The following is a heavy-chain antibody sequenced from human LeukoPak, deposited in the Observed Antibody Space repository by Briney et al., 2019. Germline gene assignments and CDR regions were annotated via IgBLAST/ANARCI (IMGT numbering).Heavy chain of an antibody. CDR3: ARVPPGYSSGWYRDY. D-gene: IGHD6-19*01. V-gene: IGHV3-7*01. J-gene: IGHJ4*02. CDR1: GFTFSSYW. Sequence: GGSLRLSCAASGFTFSSYWMSWVRQAPGKGLEWVANIKQDGSEKYYVDSVKGRFTISRDNAKNSLYLQMNSLRAEDTAVYYCARVPPGYSSGWYRDYWSQGTLVTVSS. CDR2: IKQDGSEK.